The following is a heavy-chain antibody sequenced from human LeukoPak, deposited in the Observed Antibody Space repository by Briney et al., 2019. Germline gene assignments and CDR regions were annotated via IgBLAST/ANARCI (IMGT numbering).Heavy chain of an antibody. J-gene: IGHJ4*02. CDR3: ASGRQLGY. Sequence: GGSLRLSCVPSGFTLSNYWTSWVRQAPGKGLEWVAHIKEDVSEKNYVDSVKGRFTSTRDNARNTLHLQENSLRAEDTAVYYCASGRQLGYWGQGTLVTVSS. D-gene: IGHD6-13*01. V-gene: IGHV3-7*01. CDR1: GFTLSNYW. CDR2: IKEDVSEK.